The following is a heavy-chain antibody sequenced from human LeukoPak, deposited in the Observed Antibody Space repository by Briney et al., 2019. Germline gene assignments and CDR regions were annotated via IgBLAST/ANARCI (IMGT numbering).Heavy chain of an antibody. CDR1: GFTFSSYG. J-gene: IGHJ4*02. D-gene: IGHD1-26*01. Sequence: GGSLRLSCAASGFTFSSYGMHWVRQAPGKGLEWVAFIRYDGSNKYYADSVKGRFTISRDNSKNTLYLQMNSLRAEDTAVYYCAVLVGATRNADFDYWGQGTLVTVSS. CDR3: AVLVGATRNADFDY. V-gene: IGHV3-30*02. CDR2: IRYDGSNK.